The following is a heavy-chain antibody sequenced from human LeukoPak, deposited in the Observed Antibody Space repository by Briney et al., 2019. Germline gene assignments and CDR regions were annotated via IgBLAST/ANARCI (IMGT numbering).Heavy chain of an antibody. V-gene: IGHV3-53*05. CDR2: IYSGGST. J-gene: IGHJ4*02. CDR3: AKDPRAYSSSWYYFDY. CDR1: GFTVSSNY. Sequence: GGSLRLSCAASGFTVSSNYMSWVRQAPGKGLEWVSVIYSGGSTYYADSVKGRFTISRDNAKNSLYLQMNSLRAEDTALYYCAKDPRAYSSSWYYFDYWGQGTLVTVSS. D-gene: IGHD6-13*01.